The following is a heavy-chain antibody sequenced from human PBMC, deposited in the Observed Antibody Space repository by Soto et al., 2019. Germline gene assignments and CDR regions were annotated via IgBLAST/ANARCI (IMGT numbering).Heavy chain of an antibody. CDR1: GFTFSSYW. D-gene: IGHD3-22*01. CDR3: ASSPHKDSRPDY. Sequence: VGSLSLSCAASGFTFSSYWMSWVRQAPGRGLEWMANIKYDGSEKYYVDSVKGRLTISRDNAKNSLYLQMNSLRAEDTAVYYCASSPHKDSRPDYWGQGTLVTVSS. CDR2: IKYDGSEK. J-gene: IGHJ4*02. V-gene: IGHV3-7*03.